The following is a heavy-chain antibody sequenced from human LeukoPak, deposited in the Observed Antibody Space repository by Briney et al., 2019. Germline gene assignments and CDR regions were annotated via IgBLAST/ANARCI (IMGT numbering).Heavy chain of an antibody. CDR2: IVVGSGNT. D-gene: IGHD3-22*01. CDR1: GFTFTSSA. CDR3: AAAGDSSIFVFDY. Sequence: GASVNVSFKASGFTFTSSAMQGVRQPRGQRREWIGWIVVGSGNTNYAQKFQERVTITRDMSTSTAYMELSSLRSEDTAVYYCAAAGDSSIFVFDYWGQGTLVTVSS. V-gene: IGHV1-58*02. J-gene: IGHJ4*02.